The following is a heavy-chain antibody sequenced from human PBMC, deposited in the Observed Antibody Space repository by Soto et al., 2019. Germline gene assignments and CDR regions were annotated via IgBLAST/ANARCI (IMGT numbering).Heavy chain of an antibody. V-gene: IGHV5-51*01. CDR1: GYSFTSYW. CDR3: ARYDILTGYYAYYYYGMDV. J-gene: IGHJ6*02. Sequence: GESLKISCKGSGYSFTSYWIGWVRQMPGKGLEWMGIIYPGDSDTRYSPPFQGQVTISADKSISTAYLQWSSLKASDTAMYYCARYDILTGYYAYYYYGMDVWGQGTTVTVSS. D-gene: IGHD3-9*01. CDR2: IYPGDSDT.